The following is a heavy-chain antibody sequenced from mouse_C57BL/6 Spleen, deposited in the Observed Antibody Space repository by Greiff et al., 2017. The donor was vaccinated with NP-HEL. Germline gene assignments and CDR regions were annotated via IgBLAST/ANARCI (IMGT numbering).Heavy chain of an antibody. V-gene: IGHV1-76*01. CDR2: IYPGSGNT. Sequence: QVQLKESGAELVRPGASVKLSCKASGYTFTDYYINWVKQRPGQGLEWIARIYPGSGNTYYNEKFKGKATLTAEKSSSTAYMQLSSLTSEDSAVYFCARGYGGFAYWGQGTLVTVSA. J-gene: IGHJ3*01. CDR3: ARGYGGFAY. D-gene: IGHD2-2*01. CDR1: GYTFTDYY.